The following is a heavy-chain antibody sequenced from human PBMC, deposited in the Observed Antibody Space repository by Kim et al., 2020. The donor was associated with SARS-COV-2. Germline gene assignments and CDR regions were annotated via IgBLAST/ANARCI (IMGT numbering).Heavy chain of an antibody. CDR2: IYYSGST. J-gene: IGHJ5*02. D-gene: IGHD3-10*01. CDR1: GGSISSYY. Sequence: SETLSLTCTVSGGSISSYYWSWIRQPPGKGLEWIGYIYYSGSTNYNPSLKSRVTISVDTSKNQFSLKLSSVTAADTAVYYCAREPTLFGNWFDPWGQGTLVTVSS. V-gene: IGHV4-59*01. CDR3: AREPTLFGNWFDP.